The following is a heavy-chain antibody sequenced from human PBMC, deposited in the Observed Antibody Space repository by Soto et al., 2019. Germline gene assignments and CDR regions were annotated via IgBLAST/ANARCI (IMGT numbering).Heavy chain of an antibody. CDR3: ARGECSSVYCFTRWALDI. CDR2: ISHSGTT. Sequence: PSETLSLTCAVYGGSFSGYYWTLIRQTPGKGLEWMGEISHSGTTNYKPSLKSRVTISADQSKKQFSLNLTSVTAADSGVYYCARGECSSVYCFTRWALDIWGQGTVVTXS. CDR1: GGSFSGYY. V-gene: IGHV4-34*01. J-gene: IGHJ3*02. D-gene: IGHD2-2*01.